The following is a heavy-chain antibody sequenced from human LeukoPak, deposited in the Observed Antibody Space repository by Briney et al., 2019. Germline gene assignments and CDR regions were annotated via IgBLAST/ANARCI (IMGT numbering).Heavy chain of an antibody. V-gene: IGHV3-64D*09. CDR3: VTEGVGSTTFFDY. Sequence: RPGGSLRLSCAASGFTFISYEMNGVRQAPGKGLEYVSAISSNGGSTYYADSVKGRFTISRDNSKNTLYLQMSSLRAEDTAVYYCVTEGVGSTTFFDYWGQGTLVTVSS. CDR1: GFTFISYE. J-gene: IGHJ4*02. D-gene: IGHD2/OR15-2a*01. CDR2: ISSNGGST.